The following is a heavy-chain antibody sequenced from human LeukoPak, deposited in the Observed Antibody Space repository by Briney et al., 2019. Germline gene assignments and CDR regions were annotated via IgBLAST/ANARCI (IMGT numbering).Heavy chain of an antibody. V-gene: IGHV3-7*01. CDR3: ARDFWGAYRVDYFDF. D-gene: IGHD3-3*01. J-gene: IGHJ4*02. CDR1: GFTFSNYW. CDR2: IKQDGSET. Sequence: GGSLRLSCAASGFTFSNYWMSWVRRAPGKGLEWVANIKQDGSETYYVDSVRGRFTISRDNAQNSLYLQMNSLRAEDTAVYYCARDFWGAYRVDYFDFWGQGILVTVSS.